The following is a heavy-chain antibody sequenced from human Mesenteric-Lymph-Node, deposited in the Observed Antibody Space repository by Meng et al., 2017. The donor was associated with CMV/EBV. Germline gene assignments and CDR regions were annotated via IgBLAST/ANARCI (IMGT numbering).Heavy chain of an antibody. Sequence: GESLKISCAASGFTFSSYSMNWVRQAPGKRLEWVSSISSSSSYIYYADSVKGRFTISRDNAKNSLYLQMNSLRAEDTAVYYCARVGSIGYNYYFDFWGQGTLVTVSS. CDR2: ISSSSSYI. J-gene: IGHJ4*02. CDR3: ARVGSIGYNYYFDF. CDR1: GFTFSSYS. V-gene: IGHV3-21*01. D-gene: IGHD3-22*01.